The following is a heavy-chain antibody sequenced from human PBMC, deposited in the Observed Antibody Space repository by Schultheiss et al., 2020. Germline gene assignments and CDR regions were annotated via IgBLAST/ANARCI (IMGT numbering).Heavy chain of an antibody. V-gene: IGHV3-30*04. CDR3: SKEGDYSGNSGSFHH. CDR2: ISYDGSNK. D-gene: IGHD4-23*01. J-gene: IGHJ1*01. Sequence: GGSLRLSCAASGFTFSSYAMSWVRQAPGKGLDWVAVISYDGSNKYYADSVKGRFTISRDNSKNTLYLQMNSLRTEDTAVYYCSKEGDYSGNSGSFHHWGHGALVTVSS. CDR1: GFTFSSYA.